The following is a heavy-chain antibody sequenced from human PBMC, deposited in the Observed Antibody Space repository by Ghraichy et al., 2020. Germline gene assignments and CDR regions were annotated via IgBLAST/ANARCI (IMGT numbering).Heavy chain of an antibody. CDR1: GGSISSYY. CDR2: IYYIGST. CDR3: AILIRYGGNSKYYFDY. D-gene: IGHD4-23*01. V-gene: IGHV4-59*08. Sequence: SETLSLTCTVSGGSISSYYWSWIRQPPGKGLEWIGYIYYIGSTNYHPSLKSRVTISVDTSTNQFSLKLSSVTAADTAVYYCAILIRYGGNSKYYFDYWGQGTLVTVSS. J-gene: IGHJ4*02.